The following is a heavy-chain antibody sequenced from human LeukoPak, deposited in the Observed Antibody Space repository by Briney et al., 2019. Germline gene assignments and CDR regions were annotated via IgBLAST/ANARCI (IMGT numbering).Heavy chain of an antibody. CDR1: GFTFSNYA. V-gene: IGHV3-30-3*01. D-gene: IGHD1-26*01. CDR2: VSYDGSNK. CDR3: ARAAEWELHYFDY. Sequence: PGRSLRLSCAPSGFTFSNYAIHWVRQAPGKGLEWVAVVSYDGSNKCYADSVKGRFTISRDNSKNTLYLQVNSLRAEDTAVYYCARAAEWELHYFDYWGQGILVTVSS. J-gene: IGHJ4*02.